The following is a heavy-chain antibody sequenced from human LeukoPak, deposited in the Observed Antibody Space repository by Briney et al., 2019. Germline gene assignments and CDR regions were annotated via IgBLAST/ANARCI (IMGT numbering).Heavy chain of an antibody. CDR1: GFTFRNYE. CDR2: ISGSGGST. V-gene: IGHV3-23*01. J-gene: IGHJ4*02. CDR3: ANQDYGDYGSLFDY. Sequence: GGSLRRSCAASGFTFRNYEMNWVRQAPGKGLEWVSAISGSGGSTYYADSVKGRFTISRDNSKNTLYLQMNSLRAEDTAVYYCANQDYGDYGSLFDYWGQGTLLTVSS. D-gene: IGHD4-17*01.